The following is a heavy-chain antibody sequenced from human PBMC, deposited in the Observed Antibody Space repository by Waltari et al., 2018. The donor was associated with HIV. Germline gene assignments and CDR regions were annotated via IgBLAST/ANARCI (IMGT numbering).Heavy chain of an antibody. J-gene: IGHJ4*02. CDR3: AKGTLNPLTTDY. V-gene: IGHV3-23*01. CDR2: IFGDGGST. CDR1: GFTFSSYA. D-gene: IGHD4-17*01. Sequence: EVQLLESGGGLVQPGGSLRLSCAGSGFTFSSYAMTWVRQAPGKGLEWVSAIFGDGGSTFYADSVKGRFTISRDNSKNTLYLQMNSLRADDTAVYYCAKGTLNPLTTDYWGQGTLVTVSS.